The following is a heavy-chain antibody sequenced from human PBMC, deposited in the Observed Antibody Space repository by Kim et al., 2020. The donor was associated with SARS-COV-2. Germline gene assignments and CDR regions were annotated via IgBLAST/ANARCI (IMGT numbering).Heavy chain of an antibody. V-gene: IGHV4-39*01. J-gene: IGHJ4*02. Sequence: YYNPSLKSRVTISVDTSKNQFSRKLSSVTAADTAVYYCARGGLLWFGELFWGQGTLVTVSS. CDR3: ARGGLLWFGELF. D-gene: IGHD3-10*01.